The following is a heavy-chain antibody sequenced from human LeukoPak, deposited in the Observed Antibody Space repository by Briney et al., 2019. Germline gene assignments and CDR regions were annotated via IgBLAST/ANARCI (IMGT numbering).Heavy chain of an antibody. CDR1: GDSFSSKTAA. V-gene: IGHV6-1*01. Sequence: SQTLSLTCAISGDSFSSKTAAWTWIRQSPSRGLEWLGRTYYRSKWYDDYAVSVKSRITINPDTSKNQFSLHLNSVTPEDTAVYYCARGEVAGSDWFDPWGQGTLVIVSS. CDR2: TYYRSKWYD. D-gene: IGHD6-19*01. CDR3: ARGEVAGSDWFDP. J-gene: IGHJ5*02.